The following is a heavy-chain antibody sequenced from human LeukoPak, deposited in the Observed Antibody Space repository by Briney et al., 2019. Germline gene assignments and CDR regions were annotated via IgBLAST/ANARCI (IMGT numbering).Heavy chain of an antibody. Sequence: PGGSLRLSCAASGFTVSSNYMSWVRQAPGKGLEWVSVIYSGGSTYYADSVKGRFTISRDNSKNTLYLQMNSLRAEDTAVYYCAREGYSGSPDTFDVWGQGTMVTVSS. CDR3: AREGYSGSPDTFDV. CDR1: GFTVSSNY. J-gene: IGHJ3*01. V-gene: IGHV3-53*01. D-gene: IGHD1-26*01. CDR2: IYSGGST.